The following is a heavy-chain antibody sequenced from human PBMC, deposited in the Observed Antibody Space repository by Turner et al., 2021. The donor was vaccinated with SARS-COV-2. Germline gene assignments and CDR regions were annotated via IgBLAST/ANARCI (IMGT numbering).Heavy chain of an antibody. V-gene: IGHV3-33*01. Sequence: QVQLLESGGGVVQPGRSLRLSCAASGFTFSSHGMHWVRQAPGKGLEWVAVIWYDGSNKYYADSVKGRLTISRDNSKNTLYLQMNSLRAEDTAVYYCAREGDYGGNSGGFDYWGQGTLVTVSS. CDR1: GFTFSSHG. CDR3: AREGDYGGNSGGFDY. D-gene: IGHD4-17*01. CDR2: IWYDGSNK. J-gene: IGHJ4*02.